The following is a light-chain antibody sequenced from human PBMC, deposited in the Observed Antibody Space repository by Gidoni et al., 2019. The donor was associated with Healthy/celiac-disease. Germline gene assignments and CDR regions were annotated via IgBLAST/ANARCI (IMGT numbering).Light chain of an antibody. V-gene: IGLV1-40*01. J-gene: IGLJ2*01. CDR2: GNS. CDR3: QSYDSSLSGSV. CDR1: SSNIGAGYD. Sequence: QSVLTQPPSVSGAPGQRVTISCTGSSSNIGAGYDVHWYQPLPGTAPKLIIYGNSNRPSGVPDRFSGSKSGTSASLAITGLQAEDEADYYCQSYDSSLSGSVFGGGTKLTVL.